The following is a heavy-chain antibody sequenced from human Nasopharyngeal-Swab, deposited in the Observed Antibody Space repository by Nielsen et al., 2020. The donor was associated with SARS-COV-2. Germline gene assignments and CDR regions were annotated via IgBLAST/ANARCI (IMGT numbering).Heavy chain of an antibody. J-gene: IGHJ4*02. CDR1: EFTFSHYG. CDR3: AKGYGRPAPSTYFDN. Sequence: GSLRLSWAVSEFTFSHYGMNWVRQAPGKGLEWVAVISDDGNNKYYADSVKGRFTISRDNSKNTLYLQMNSLSAEDTAVYYCAKGYGRPAPSTYFDNWGQGTLVTVSS. V-gene: IGHV3-30*18. CDR2: ISDDGNNK. D-gene: IGHD2-8*01.